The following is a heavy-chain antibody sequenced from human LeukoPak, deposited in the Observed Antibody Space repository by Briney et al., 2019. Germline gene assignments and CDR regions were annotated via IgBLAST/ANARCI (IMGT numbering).Heavy chain of an antibody. CDR2: ISSGSANI. CDR3: ARGGSYYFYNGMDV. CDR1: GFTFSNYA. Sequence: HPGGSLRLSCAASGFTFSNYAMHWVRQAPGKGLEWVAHISSGSANIYYADSVKGRFTISRDNAENSLYLQMSSLRAEDTAVYYCARGGSYYFYNGMDVWGQGTTLTVSS. D-gene: IGHD1-26*01. V-gene: IGHV3-48*04. J-gene: IGHJ6*02.